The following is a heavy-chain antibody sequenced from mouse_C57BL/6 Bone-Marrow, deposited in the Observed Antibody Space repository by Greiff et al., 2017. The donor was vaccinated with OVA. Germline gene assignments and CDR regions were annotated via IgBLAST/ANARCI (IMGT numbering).Heavy chain of an antibody. CDR3: ARPSKEYWYFDV. D-gene: IGHD6-1*01. CDR2: FHPYNDDT. Sequence: VKLVESGGGLVKPGASVKMSCKASGYTFTTYPIEWMKQNHGKSLEWIGNFHPYNDDTKYNEKFKGKATLTVEKSSSTVYLELSRLTSDDSAVYYCARPSKEYWYFDVWGTGTTVTVSS. CDR1: GYTFTTYP. V-gene: IGHV1-47*01. J-gene: IGHJ1*03.